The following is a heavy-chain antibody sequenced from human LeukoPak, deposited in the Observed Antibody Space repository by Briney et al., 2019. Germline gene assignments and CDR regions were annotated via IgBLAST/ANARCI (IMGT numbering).Heavy chain of an antibody. CDR2: INSDGSST. V-gene: IGHV3-74*01. CDR3: ARDVPLRYYYGMDV. J-gene: IGHJ6*02. Sequence: QPGGSLGLSCAASGFTFSSYRMHWVRQAPGKGLVWVSRINSDGSSTSYADSVKGRFTISRDNAKNTLYLQMNSLRAEDTAVYYCARDVPLRYYYGMDVWGQRTTVTVSS. D-gene: IGHD2-2*01. CDR1: GFTFSSYR.